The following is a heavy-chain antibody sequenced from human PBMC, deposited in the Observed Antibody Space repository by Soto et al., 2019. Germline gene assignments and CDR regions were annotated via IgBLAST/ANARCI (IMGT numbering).Heavy chain of an antibody. D-gene: IGHD3-10*01. CDR3: AKDPMVRGVNWFDP. J-gene: IGHJ5*02. Sequence: PGGSLRLSCAASGFTFDDYAMHWVRQAPGKGLEWVSGISWNSGSIGYADSVKGRFTISRDNAKNSLYLQMNSLRAEDTALYYCAKDPMVRGVNWFDPWGQGTLVTVSS. CDR2: ISWNSGSI. V-gene: IGHV3-9*01. CDR1: GFTFDDYA.